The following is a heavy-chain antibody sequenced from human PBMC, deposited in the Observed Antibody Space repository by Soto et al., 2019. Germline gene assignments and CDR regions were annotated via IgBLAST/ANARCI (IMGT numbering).Heavy chain of an antibody. J-gene: IGHJ4*02. Sequence: EVQLWESGGGLVQPGGSLRLSCAVSGYTVSSFDMSWVRQAPGKGLEWVSTISGSGGGTNYADSVKGRFTISRDISTYTVYLQMNSRRAKDTAVYYCAHRAGFDYWGQGALVTVSS. CDR3: AHRAGFDY. CDR1: GYTVSSFD. D-gene: IGHD3-10*01. CDR2: ISGSGGGT. V-gene: IGHV3-23*01.